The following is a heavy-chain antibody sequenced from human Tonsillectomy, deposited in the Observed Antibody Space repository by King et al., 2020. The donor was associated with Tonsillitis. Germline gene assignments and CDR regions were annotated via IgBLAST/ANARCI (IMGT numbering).Heavy chain of an antibody. D-gene: IGHD3-22*01. V-gene: IGHV3-30*18. CDR3: AKCPTKVYDSSCYWVGNWYFDL. Sequence: VQLVESGGGVVQPGRSLRLSCAASGFTFSSYGMHWVRQAPGKGLEWVAVISYDGSNKYYADSVKGRFTISRDNSKNTLYLKMNSLRAEDTAVYYCAKCPTKVYDSSCYWVGNWYFDLWGRGTLVTVSS. CDR2: ISYDGSNK. J-gene: IGHJ2*01. CDR1: GFTFSSYG.